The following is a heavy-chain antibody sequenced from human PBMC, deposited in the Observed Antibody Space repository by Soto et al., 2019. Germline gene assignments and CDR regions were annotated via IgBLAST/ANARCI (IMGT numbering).Heavy chain of an antibody. CDR3: TGHRGYSSGYWGQDF. J-gene: IGHJ4*02. V-gene: IGHV1-69*01. Sequence: QVQLVQSGAEMKKPGSSVKVSCKASGGAFGSYAINWVRQAPGQGLEWMGGIIPMFDTTNYAQRFQGSVTVTADESTSTVHLGLTRLRSEDSGRYYCTGHRGYSSGYWGQDFWGQGTLVTVSS. CDR2: IIPMFDTT. D-gene: IGHD5-12*01. CDR1: GGAFGSYA.